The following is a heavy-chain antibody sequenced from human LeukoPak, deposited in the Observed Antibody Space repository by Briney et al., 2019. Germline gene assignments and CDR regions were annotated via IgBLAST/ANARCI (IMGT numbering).Heavy chain of an antibody. D-gene: IGHD3-10*01. Sequence: SETLSLTCTVSGGSIRSYYWSWIRQPPGKGLEWIGYIYYSGSTNYNPSLKSRVTISVDTSKNQFSLKLSSVTAADTAVYYCARVRVYYYGMDVWGKGTTVTVSS. CDR1: GGSIRSYY. J-gene: IGHJ6*04. V-gene: IGHV4-59*01. CDR3: ARVRVYYYGMDV. CDR2: IYYSGST.